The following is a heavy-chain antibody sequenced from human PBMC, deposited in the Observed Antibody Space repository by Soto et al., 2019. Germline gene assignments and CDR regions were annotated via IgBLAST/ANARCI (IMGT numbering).Heavy chain of an antibody. CDR2: ISYDGSNK. CDR3: ARTPSQTRPAGSYFDY. V-gene: IGHV3-30-3*01. Sequence: GGSLRLSCAASGFTFSSYAMHWVRQAPGKGLEWVAVISYDGSNKYYADSVKGRFTISRDNSKNTLYLQMNSLRAEDTAVYYWARTPSQTRPAGSYFDYWGQGTLVTVSS. J-gene: IGHJ4*02. CDR1: GFTFSSYA. D-gene: IGHD1-7*01.